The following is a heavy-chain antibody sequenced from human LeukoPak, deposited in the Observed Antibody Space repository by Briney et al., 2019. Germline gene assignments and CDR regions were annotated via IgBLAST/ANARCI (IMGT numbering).Heavy chain of an antibody. D-gene: IGHD4-17*01. J-gene: IGHJ4*02. CDR3: AGLRVTIVPQSFDY. V-gene: IGHV4-34*01. Sequence: SETLSLTCAVYGGSFSGYYWSWIRQPPGKGLEWIGEINHSGSTNYNPSLKSRVTISVDTSKNQFSLKLSSVTAADTAVYYCAGLRVTIVPQSFDYWGQGTLVTVSS. CDR2: INHSGST. CDR1: GGSFSGYY.